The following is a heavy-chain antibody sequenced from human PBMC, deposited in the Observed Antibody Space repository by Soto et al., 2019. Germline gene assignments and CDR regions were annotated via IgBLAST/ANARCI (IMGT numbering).Heavy chain of an antibody. D-gene: IGHD1-7*01. V-gene: IGHV1-3*01. CDR3: ARDHDGTGTTYGMDV. Sequence: ASVKVSCKASGYTFTSYAMHWVRQAPGQRLEWMGWINAGNGNTKYSQKFQGRVTITRDTSASTAYMELSSLRSEDTAVYYCARDHDGTGTTYGMDVWGQGTTGTV. CDR1: GYTFTSYA. J-gene: IGHJ6*02. CDR2: INAGNGNT.